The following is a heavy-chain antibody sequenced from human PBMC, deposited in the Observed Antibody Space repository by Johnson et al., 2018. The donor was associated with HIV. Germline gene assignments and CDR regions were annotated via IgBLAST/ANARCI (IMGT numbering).Heavy chain of an antibody. CDR1: GFTFSSYG. J-gene: IGHJ3*02. V-gene: IGHV3-30*18. CDR2: ISYDGSNK. CDR3: AKGHYYDSRDYTDDAFNI. D-gene: IGHD3-22*01. Sequence: VQLVESGGGVVQPGRSLRLSCAVPGFTFSSYGMHWVRQAPGKGLEWVAVISYDGSNKYYADSVKGRFTISRDNSKNTRYLQMNSLRAEDTAVYYCAKGHYYDSRDYTDDAFNIWGQGTMVNVSS.